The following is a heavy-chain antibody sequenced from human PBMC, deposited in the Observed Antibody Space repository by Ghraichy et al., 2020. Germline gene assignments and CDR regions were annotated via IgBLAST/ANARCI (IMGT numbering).Heavy chain of an antibody. J-gene: IGHJ6*03. CDR1: GFTFKNYA. CDR2: IGRSGGST. V-gene: IGHV3-23*01. Sequence: GESLNISCAASGFTFKNYAMSWVRQAPGKGLEWVSVIGRSGGSTDYADSVKGRVSISRDNSKNTLILQMNSLRAEDAAVYYCAKVPELRFVVGPAGKGVTYYMDVWGKGTTVTVSS. CDR3: AKVPELRFVVGPAGKGVTYYMDV. D-gene: IGHD2-2*01.